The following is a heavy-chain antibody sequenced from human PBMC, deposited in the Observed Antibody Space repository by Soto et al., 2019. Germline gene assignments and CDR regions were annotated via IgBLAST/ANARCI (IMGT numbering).Heavy chain of an antibody. D-gene: IGHD5-18*01. CDR2: ISTSSSYT. V-gene: IGHV3-11*05. CDR1: GFIFGDFY. J-gene: IGHJ4*02. CDR3: ARDRDTYGHGFFDS. Sequence: GGSLRLSCAASGFIFGDFYMTWIRQAPGKGLEWVSEISTSSSYTNYADSVKGRFTVSRENANNTLYLEMNSLRAEDTAVYFCARDRDTYGHGFFDSWGQGALVTVPQ.